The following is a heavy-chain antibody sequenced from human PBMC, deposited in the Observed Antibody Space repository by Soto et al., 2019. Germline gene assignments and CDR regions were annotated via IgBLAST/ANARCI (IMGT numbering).Heavy chain of an antibody. Sequence: SLRLSCAASGFSLGDYTMNWVRQAPGKGLEWVSVIYTGGSTYYADSVKGRFTFSRDNSKNTLYLQMNSLRAEDTAVYYCARAYGGNPSLFDPWGQGTLVTVSS. J-gene: IGHJ5*02. V-gene: IGHV3-53*01. CDR3: ARAYGGNPSLFDP. D-gene: IGHD4-17*01. CDR2: IYTGGST. CDR1: GFSLGDYT.